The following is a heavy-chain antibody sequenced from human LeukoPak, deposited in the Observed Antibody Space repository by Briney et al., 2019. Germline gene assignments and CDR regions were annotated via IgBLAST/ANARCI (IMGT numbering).Heavy chain of an antibody. J-gene: IGHJ4*02. CDR2: INPNSGGT. CDR3: ARESAARVVSQPFDY. Sequence: ASVKVSCKASGYTFTAFYMHWVRQAPGQGLEWMGWINPNSGGTNYAQKFQGRVTMTRDTSISTAYMELSRLRSDDTAVYYCARESAARVVSQPFDYWGQGTLVTVSS. D-gene: IGHD2-21*01. CDR1: GYTFTAFY. V-gene: IGHV1-2*02.